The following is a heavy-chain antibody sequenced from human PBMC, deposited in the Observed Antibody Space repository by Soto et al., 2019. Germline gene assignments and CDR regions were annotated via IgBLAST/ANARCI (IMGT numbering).Heavy chain of an antibody. Sequence: GGSLRLSCAASGFTFSDYYMSWIRQAPGKGLEWVSYISSSGSTIYYADSVKGRFTISRDNAKNSLYLQMNSLRAEDTAVYYCAREPVFGVVPWSDPWGQGTLVTVSS. D-gene: IGHD3-3*01. CDR2: ISSSGSTI. CDR3: AREPVFGVVPWSDP. CDR1: GFTFSDYY. J-gene: IGHJ5*02. V-gene: IGHV3-11*01.